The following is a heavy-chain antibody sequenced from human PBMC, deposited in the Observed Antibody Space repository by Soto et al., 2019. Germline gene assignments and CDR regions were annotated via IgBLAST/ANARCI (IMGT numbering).Heavy chain of an antibody. J-gene: IGHJ4*02. CDR2: IIPILGIA. Sequence: QVQLVQSGAEVKKPGSSVEVSCKASGGTFSSYTISWVRQAPGHGLEGMGRIIPILGIANYAPKFQGRVTITADKATSTAYMELSSLRSEDTAVYYLERVRAVAGSVDYWGQGTLVIVSS. V-gene: IGHV1-69*02. CDR1: GGTFSSYT. D-gene: IGHD6-19*01. CDR3: ERVRAVAGSVDY.